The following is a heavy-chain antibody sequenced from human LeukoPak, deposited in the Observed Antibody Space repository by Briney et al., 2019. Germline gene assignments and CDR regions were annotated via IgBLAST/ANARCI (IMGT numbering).Heavy chain of an antibody. Sequence: SVKVSCKASGYTFTSYAISWVRQAPGQGLEWMGGIIPIFGTANYAQKFQGRVTITADESTSTAYMELSSLRSEDTAVYYCARDGNNWNDYYYYYMDVWGKGTTVTVSS. J-gene: IGHJ6*03. CDR1: GYTFTSYA. D-gene: IGHD1-20*01. CDR3: ARDGNNWNDYYYYYMDV. V-gene: IGHV1-69*13. CDR2: IIPIFGTA.